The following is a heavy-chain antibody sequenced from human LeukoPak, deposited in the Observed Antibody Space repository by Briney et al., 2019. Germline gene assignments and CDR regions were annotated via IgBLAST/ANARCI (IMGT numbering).Heavy chain of an antibody. D-gene: IGHD4-17*01. CDR2: IYHSGST. J-gene: IGHJ3*02. CDR3: ARSPHYGDYVRDAFDI. Sequence: SGTLSLTCAVSGGSISSSNWWSWVRQPPGKGLEWIGEIYHSGSTNYNPSLKSRVTTSVDKSKNQFSLKLSSVTAADTAVYYCARSPHYGDYVRDAFDIWGQGTMVTVSS. CDR1: GGSISSSNW. V-gene: IGHV4-4*02.